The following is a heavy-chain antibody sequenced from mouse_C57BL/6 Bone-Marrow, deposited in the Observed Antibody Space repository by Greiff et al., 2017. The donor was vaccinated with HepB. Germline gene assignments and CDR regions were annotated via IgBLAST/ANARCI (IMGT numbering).Heavy chain of an antibody. J-gene: IGHJ1*03. CDR2: IDPSDSYT. CDR3: ARNYGSSV. CDR1: GYTFTSYW. D-gene: IGHD1-1*01. V-gene: IGHV1-50*01. Sequence: QVQLKQPGAELVKPGASVKLSCKASGYTFTSYWMQWVKQRPGQGLEWIGEIDPSDSYTNYNQKFKGKATWTVDTSSSTAYMQLSSLTSEDSAVYYCARNYGSSVWGTGTTVTVSS.